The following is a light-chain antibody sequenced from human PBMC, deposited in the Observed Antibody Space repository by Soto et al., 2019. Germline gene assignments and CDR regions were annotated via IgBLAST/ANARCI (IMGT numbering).Light chain of an antibody. CDR1: SSDVGGYDY. J-gene: IGLJ1*01. V-gene: IGLV2-14*01. Sequence: QSALTQPASVSGSPGQSITISCTGTSSDVGGYDYVSWYQQHPGKAPKLMIYDVTNRPSGVSNRFSGSKSGNTASLTISGLKDEDEANYYCISYASSNTYVFGTGTKLTVL. CDR2: DVT. CDR3: ISYASSNTYV.